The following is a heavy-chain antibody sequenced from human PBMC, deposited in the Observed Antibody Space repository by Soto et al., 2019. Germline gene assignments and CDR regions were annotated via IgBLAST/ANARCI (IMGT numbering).Heavy chain of an antibody. Sequence: GGSLRLSCAASGFTFSSYAMHWVRQAPGKGLEWVAVISYDGSNKYYADSVKGRFTISRDNSNNTLYLQMNSLRAEDTAVYYCARETVVVAAIDYWGQGTLVTVSS. D-gene: IGHD2-15*01. CDR1: GFTFSSYA. CDR3: ARETVVVAAIDY. J-gene: IGHJ4*02. CDR2: ISYDGSNK. V-gene: IGHV3-30-3*01.